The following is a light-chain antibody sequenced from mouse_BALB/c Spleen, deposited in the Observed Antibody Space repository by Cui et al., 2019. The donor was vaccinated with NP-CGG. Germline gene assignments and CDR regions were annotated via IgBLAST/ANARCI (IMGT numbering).Light chain of an antibody. V-gene: IGLV1*01. Sequence: QAIVTQESALTTSPGETVTLTCSSSTGAVTTSNYANWVQEKPDHLFTGLIGGTINRAPGVPARFSGSLIGDKAALTITGAQTEDEAIYFCALWYSNHWVFGGGTKLTVL. CDR3: ALWYSNHWV. CDR2: GTI. J-gene: IGLJ1*01. CDR1: TGAVTTSNY.